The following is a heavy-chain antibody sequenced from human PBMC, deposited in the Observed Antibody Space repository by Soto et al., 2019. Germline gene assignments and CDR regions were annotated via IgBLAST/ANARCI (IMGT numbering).Heavy chain of an antibody. CDR2: ICGDGGSE. CDR1: GFTFSRYA. V-gene: IGHV3-30-3*02. D-gene: IGHD2-2*01. J-gene: IGHJ4*02. CDR3: AKRPASIITFDY. Sequence: GGSLRLSCAASGFTFSRYAMHWVRQAPGKGLEWVSIICGDGGSEYYADSVKGRFTISRDNSKNMLFLQINSLRDDDSAVYYCAKRPASIITFDYWGQGTPVTVSS.